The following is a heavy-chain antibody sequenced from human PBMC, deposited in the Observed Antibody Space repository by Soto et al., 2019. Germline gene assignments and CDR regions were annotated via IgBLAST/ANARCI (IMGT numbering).Heavy chain of an antibody. J-gene: IGHJ4*02. CDR3: ARFGRTTVIITPDY. V-gene: IGHV1-2*02. D-gene: IGHD4-4*01. CDR2: INPNSGGT. Sequence: ASVKVSCKASGYTFTGYYMHWVRQAPGQGLEWMGWINPNSGGTNYAQKFQGRVTITRQTSISTAYMELSRLRSDDTAVYYCARFGRTTVIITPDYSGQRTLVTVCS. CDR1: GYTFTGYY.